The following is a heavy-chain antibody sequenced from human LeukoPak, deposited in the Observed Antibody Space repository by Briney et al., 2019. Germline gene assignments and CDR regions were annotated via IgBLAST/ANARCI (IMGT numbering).Heavy chain of an antibody. Sequence: EASVKVSCKASGYTFTGYYMHWVRQAPGQGLEWMGWINPNSGGTNYAQKFQGRVTMTRDTSISTAYMELSRLRSDDTAVYYCAREEVATINYYYYMDVWGKGTTVTISS. D-gene: IGHD5-12*01. J-gene: IGHJ6*03. CDR2: INPNSGGT. V-gene: IGHV1-2*02. CDR3: AREEVATINYYYYMDV. CDR1: GYTFTGYY.